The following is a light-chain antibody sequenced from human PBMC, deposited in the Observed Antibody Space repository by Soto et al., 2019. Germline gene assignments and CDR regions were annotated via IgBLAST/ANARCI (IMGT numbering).Light chain of an antibody. CDR2: GAS. CDR3: QQYNNWPPWT. J-gene: IGKJ1*01. V-gene: IGKV3-15*01. CDR1: QSVSSK. Sequence: EMVMTQSPATLSVSPGERATLSCRASQSVSSKLAWYQQKPGQAPRLLIYGASTRAIGIPARFSGRGSGTEFTLTISSLQSEDFAVYYYQQYNNWPPWTFGQGTKVEIK.